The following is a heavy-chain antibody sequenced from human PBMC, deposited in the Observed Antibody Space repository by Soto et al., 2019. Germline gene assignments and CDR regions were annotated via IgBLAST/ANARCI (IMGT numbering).Heavy chain of an antibody. J-gene: IGHJ5*02. V-gene: IGHV1-24*01. CDR2: FDPEDGET. D-gene: IGHD5-18*01. CDR1: GYTLTELS. Sequence: ASVKVSCKVSGYTLTELSMHWVRQAPGKGLEWMGGFDPEDGETIYAQKFQGRVTMTEDTSTDTAYMELSSLRSEDTAVYYCAPALGGYSYGSRGYNWFDPWGQGTLVTVSS. CDR3: APALGGYSYGSRGYNWFDP.